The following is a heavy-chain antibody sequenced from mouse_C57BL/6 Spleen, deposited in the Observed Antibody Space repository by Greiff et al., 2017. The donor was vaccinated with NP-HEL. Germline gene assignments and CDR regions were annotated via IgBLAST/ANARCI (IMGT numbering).Heavy chain of an antibody. V-gene: IGHV1-62-2*01. J-gene: IGHJ3*01. CDR2: FYPGSGSI. CDR1: GYTFTEYT. D-gene: IGHD2-4*01. CDR3: ARHEDQGYYDYETWFAY. Sequence: QVQLQQSGAELVKPGASVKLSCKASGYTFTEYTIHWVKQRSGQGLEWIGWFYPGSGSIKYNEKFKDKATLTADKSSSTVYMELSRLTSEDSAVYVCARHEDQGYYDYETWFAYWGQGTLVTVSA.